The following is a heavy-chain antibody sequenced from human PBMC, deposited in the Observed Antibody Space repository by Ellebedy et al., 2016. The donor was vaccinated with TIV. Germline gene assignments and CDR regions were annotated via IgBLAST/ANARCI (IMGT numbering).Heavy chain of an antibody. D-gene: IGHD4-17*01. V-gene: IGHV3-7*01. J-gene: IGHJ5*01. CDR3: ARRGSYGDYAVQVNNWFDS. CDR1: GFSFRNYW. CDR2: IYQDGSEK. Sequence: GESLKISCVASGFSFRNYWMGWVRQAPGKGLEWVANIYQDGSEKYYVDSVEGRFTISRANAKNSLYLEMKSLRAEDTAVYYCARRGSYGDYAVQVNNWFDSWGQGTPVTVSP.